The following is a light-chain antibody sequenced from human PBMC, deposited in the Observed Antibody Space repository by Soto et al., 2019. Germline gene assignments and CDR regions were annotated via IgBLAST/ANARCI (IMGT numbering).Light chain of an antibody. CDR1: QSVRSN. CDR3: QQYGTSPPT. CDR2: GAS. J-gene: IGKJ1*01. Sequence: EIVMTQSPATLSVSPGERATLSCRASQSVRSNLAWYQQKPGQSPRLLIYGASTRATGIPDRFSGSGSGTDFTLTISRLEPEDFAAYYCQQYGTSPPTFGQGTKVDIK. V-gene: IGKV3-20*01.